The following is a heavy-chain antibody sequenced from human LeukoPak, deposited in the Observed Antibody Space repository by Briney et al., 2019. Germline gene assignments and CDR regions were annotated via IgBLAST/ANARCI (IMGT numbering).Heavy chain of an antibody. CDR1: GGSISSSSYY. J-gene: IGHJ4*02. CDR3: ASRGGTLDY. Sequence: PSETLSLTCTVSGGSISSSSYYWGWIRQPPGKGLEWIGSIYYSGSTYYNPSLKSRVTISVDTSKNQFSLKLSSVTAADTAVYYCASRGGTLDYWGQGTLVTVSS. V-gene: IGHV4-39*01. CDR2: IYYSGST. D-gene: IGHD2-15*01.